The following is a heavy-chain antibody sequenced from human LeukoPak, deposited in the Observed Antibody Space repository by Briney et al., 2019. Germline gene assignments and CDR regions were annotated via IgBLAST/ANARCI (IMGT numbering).Heavy chain of an antibody. CDR3: ARETVHYYDSSGYRFDY. D-gene: IGHD3-22*01. CDR1: GYTFTSYY. V-gene: IGHV1-46*01. J-gene: IGHJ4*02. Sequence: ASVKVCCKASGYTFTSYYMHWVRQAPGQGLEWMGIINPSGGSTSYAQKFQGRVTMTRDTSTSTVYMELSSLRSEDTAVYYYARETVHYYDSSGYRFDYWGQGTLVTVSS. CDR2: INPSGGST.